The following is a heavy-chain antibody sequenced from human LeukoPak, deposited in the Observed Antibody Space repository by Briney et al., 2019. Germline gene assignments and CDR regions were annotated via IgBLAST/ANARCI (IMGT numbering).Heavy chain of an antibody. D-gene: IGHD6-19*01. Sequence: SETLSLTCAVNGGSFSAFYWTWIRQPPGKGLEWIGDISHSGSTNYNPSLKSRVTMSIDTSKKQFSLKLTSVTAADTAVYYCARDDLSGNYAMDVWGQGTTVAVS. J-gene: IGHJ6*02. CDR3: ARDDLSGNYAMDV. CDR1: GGSFSAFY. V-gene: IGHV4-34*01. CDR2: ISHSGST.